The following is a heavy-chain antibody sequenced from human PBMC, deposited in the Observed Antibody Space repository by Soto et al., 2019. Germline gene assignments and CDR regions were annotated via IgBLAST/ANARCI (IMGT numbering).Heavy chain of an antibody. Sequence: ASVKVSCKASGYTFTGYYMHWVRQAPGQGPEWMGWINPNSGGTNYAQKFRGRVTMTRDTSISTAYMELSRLRSDDTAVYYCARDSISSSHYYGMDVWGQGTTVTVSS. CDR1: GYTFTGYY. CDR2: INPNSGGT. V-gene: IGHV1-2*02. D-gene: IGHD6-6*01. CDR3: ARDSISSSHYYGMDV. J-gene: IGHJ6*02.